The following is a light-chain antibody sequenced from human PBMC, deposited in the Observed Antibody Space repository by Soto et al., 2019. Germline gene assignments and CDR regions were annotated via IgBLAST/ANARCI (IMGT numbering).Light chain of an antibody. J-gene: IGKJ4*01. CDR2: DAS. V-gene: IGKV3-11*01. CDR3: QQRTSWPLLT. Sequence: DIVLTQSPATLSLSPGERASLSCRASQSVGNSLAWYQQKPGQPPRLLVYDASTRATGIPARFSGTGSVTDFTLTICSLEPEDFAVYYCQQRTSWPLLTFGGGTKVEMK. CDR1: QSVGNS.